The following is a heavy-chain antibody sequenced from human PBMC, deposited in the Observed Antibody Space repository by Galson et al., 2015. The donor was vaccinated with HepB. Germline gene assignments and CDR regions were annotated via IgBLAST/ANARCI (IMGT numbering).Heavy chain of an antibody. J-gene: IGHJ4*02. V-gene: IGHV1-8*01. D-gene: IGHD3-3*01. CDR3: ARMNYDFWSGYYRGLDY. CDR1: GYTFTSYA. Sequence: SVKVSCKASGYTFTSYAINWVRQATGQGLEWMGWMNPNSGNTGYAQKFQGRVTMTRNTSISTAYMELSSLRSEDTAVYYCARMNYDFWSGYYRGLDYWGQGTLVTVSS. CDR2: MNPNSGNT.